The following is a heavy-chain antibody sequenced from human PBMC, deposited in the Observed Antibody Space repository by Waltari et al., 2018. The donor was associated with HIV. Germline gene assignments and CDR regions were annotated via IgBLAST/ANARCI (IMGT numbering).Heavy chain of an antibody. CDR3: ARENTMTYYDALDI. J-gene: IGHJ3*02. D-gene: IGHD4-17*01. V-gene: IGHV3-74*01. Sequence: EEPRVDSVGGLVQPGGCVRISCAASGFDSGITWMHCVRQAPGNGLLWVSCISSDGSTTNYADSVKGRLTISRDNARNTLYLQMNSLRADDTAVYYCARENTMTYYDALDIWGQGTMVTVSS. CDR1: GFDSGITW. CDR2: ISSDGSTT.